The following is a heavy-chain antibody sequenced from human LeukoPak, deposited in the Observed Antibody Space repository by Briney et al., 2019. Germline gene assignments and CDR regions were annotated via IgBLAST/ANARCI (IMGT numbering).Heavy chain of an antibody. CDR1: GYTFTSYG. Sequence: ASVKVSCKASGYTFTSYGISWVRQAPGQGLEWMGWISAYNGNTNYAQKFQGRVTITADKSTSTAYMELSSLRSEDTAVYYCARGDGDFTLDVDYWGQGTLVTVSS. J-gene: IGHJ4*02. D-gene: IGHD4-17*01. CDR3: ARGDGDFTLDVDY. V-gene: IGHV1-18*01. CDR2: ISAYNGNT.